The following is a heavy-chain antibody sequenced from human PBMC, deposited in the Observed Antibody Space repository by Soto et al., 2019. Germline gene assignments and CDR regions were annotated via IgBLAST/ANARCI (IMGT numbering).Heavy chain of an antibody. CDR1: GYIITYYY. Sequence: SVKVSCKASGYIITYYYMHLLRQAPGQELGWMVWINPNSGGTKYAQNFQGWVTMTRDTSISTAYMELSRLRSDDTAVYYCATSRTSIAVAGETEYYFDYWGQGTLVTVSS. V-gene: IGHV1-2*04. J-gene: IGHJ4*02. CDR2: INPNSGGT. D-gene: IGHD6-19*01. CDR3: ATSRTSIAVAGETEYYFDY.